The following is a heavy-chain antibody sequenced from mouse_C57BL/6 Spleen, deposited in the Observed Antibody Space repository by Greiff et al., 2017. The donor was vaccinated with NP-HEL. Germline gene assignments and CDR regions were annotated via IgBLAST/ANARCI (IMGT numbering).Heavy chain of an antibody. CDR3: ARPGNYWFAY. CDR2: IDPSDSYT. Sequence: QVQLQQPGAELVMPGASVKLSCKASGYTFTSYWMHWVKQRPGQGLEWIGEIDPSDSYTNYNQKFKGKSTLTVDKSSSTAYMQLRSLTSEDSAVYYCARPGNYWFAYWGQGTLVTVSA. D-gene: IGHD2-1*01. CDR1: GYTFTSYW. J-gene: IGHJ3*01. V-gene: IGHV1-69*01.